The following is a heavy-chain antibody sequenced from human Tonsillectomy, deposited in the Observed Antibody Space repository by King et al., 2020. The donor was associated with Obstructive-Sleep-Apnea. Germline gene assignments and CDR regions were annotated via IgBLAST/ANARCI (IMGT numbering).Heavy chain of an antibody. CDR3: ARDPVGLYYFDY. V-gene: IGHV3-64*01. CDR2: ISSYGGST. CDR1: GFTFSSYA. D-gene: IGHD3/OR15-3a*01. Sequence: VQLVQSGGGLVQPGGSLRLSCAASGFTFSSYAMHWVRQAPGKGLEYVSAISSYGGSTYYANSVKGRFTISRDNSKNTLYLQMGSLRAEDMAVYYCARDPVGLYYFDYWGQGTLVTVSS. J-gene: IGHJ4*02.